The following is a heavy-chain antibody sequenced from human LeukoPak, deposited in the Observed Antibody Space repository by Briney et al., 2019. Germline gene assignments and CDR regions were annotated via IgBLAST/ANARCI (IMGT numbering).Heavy chain of an antibody. CDR1: GGSFSGYY. D-gene: IGHD3-22*01. Sequence: SESLSLTSAVYGGSFSGYYWSWIRQPPGKGLEWIGEINHSGSTNYNPSLKSRVTISVDTSKNQFSLKLSSVTAADTAVYYCASYDSSGYYSRLFDYWGQGTLVTVSS. J-gene: IGHJ4*02. V-gene: IGHV4-34*01. CDR3: ASYDSSGYYSRLFDY. CDR2: INHSGST.